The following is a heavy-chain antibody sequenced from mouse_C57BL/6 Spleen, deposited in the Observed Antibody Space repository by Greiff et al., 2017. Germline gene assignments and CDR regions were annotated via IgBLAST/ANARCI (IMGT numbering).Heavy chain of an antibody. J-gene: IGHJ1*03. CDR2: IRSKSNNYAT. D-gene: IGHD2-1*01. CDR1: GFSFNTYA. Sequence: EVHLVESGGGLVQPKGSLKLSCAASGFSFNTYAMNWVRQAPGKGLEWVARIRSKSNNYATYYADSVKDRFTISRDDSESMLYLQMNNLKTEDTAMDYCVRHDGNYGYFDVRGTGTTVTV. CDR3: VRHDGNYGYFDV. V-gene: IGHV10-1*01.